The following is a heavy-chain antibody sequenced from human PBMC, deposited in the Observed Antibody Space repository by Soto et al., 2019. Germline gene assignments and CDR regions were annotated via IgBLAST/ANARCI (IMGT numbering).Heavy chain of an antibody. CDR2: ITGGGGGT. J-gene: IGHJ4*02. Sequence: EVQLLESGGGLVQPGGSLRLSCAASGFTFSNYAMSWVRQAPGKGLEWVSAITGGGGGTYYANSVKGRFTISRDNSKNPLYLQLNSVRAEDTAVYYCAKDSNGDYYVIGCYGRHRDEYWGQGTLVTVSS. V-gene: IGHV3-23*01. CDR1: GFTFSNYA. CDR3: AKDSNGDYYVIGCYGRHRDEY. D-gene: IGHD3-10*02.